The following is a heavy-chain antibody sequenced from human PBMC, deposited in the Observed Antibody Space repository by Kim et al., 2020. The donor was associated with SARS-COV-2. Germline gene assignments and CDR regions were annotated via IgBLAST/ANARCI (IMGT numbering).Heavy chain of an antibody. J-gene: IGHJ4*02. Sequence: GGSLRLSCAASEFIVSSNYMSWVRQAPGKGLEWVSVLYSGGSTYYADSVKGRFTISRDNSKNTLYLQMNSLRAEDTAVYYCAGDFGEYYFDYWGQGTLVTVSS. D-gene: IGHD3-10*01. CDR3: AGDFGEYYFDY. CDR1: EFIVSSNY. CDR2: LYSGGST. V-gene: IGHV3-53*01.